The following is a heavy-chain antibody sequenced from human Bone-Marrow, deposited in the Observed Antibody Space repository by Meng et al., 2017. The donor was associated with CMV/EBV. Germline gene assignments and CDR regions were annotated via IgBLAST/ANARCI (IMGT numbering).Heavy chain of an antibody. CDR1: GGSISSGGYY. V-gene: IGHV4-31*03. J-gene: IGHJ1*01. Sequence: QVQLQESGPGLVKPSQTLSLTCTVSGGSISSGGYYWSWIRQHPGKGLEWIGYIYYNGNTYYNPSLKSRVTIPVDMSKNQFSLNLSSVAAADTAVYYCARVAGVTKRNEYFQHWGQGTLVTVSS. CDR3: ARVAGVTKRNEYFQH. D-gene: IGHD1-1*01. CDR2: IYYNGNT.